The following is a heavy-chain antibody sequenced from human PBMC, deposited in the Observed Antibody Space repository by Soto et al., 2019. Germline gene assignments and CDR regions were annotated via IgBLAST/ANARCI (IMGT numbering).Heavy chain of an antibody. V-gene: IGHV3-48*04. Sequence: GSLRLSCAASGFTFSSYWMSWVRQAPGKGLEWVSYISSSGSTIYYADSVKGRFTISRDNAKNSLYPQMNSLRAEDTAVYYCARDRGGYSSSWQSFDYWGQGTLVTVSS. CDR3: ARDRGGYSSSWQSFDY. J-gene: IGHJ4*02. CDR1: GFTFSSYW. CDR2: ISSSGSTI. D-gene: IGHD6-13*01.